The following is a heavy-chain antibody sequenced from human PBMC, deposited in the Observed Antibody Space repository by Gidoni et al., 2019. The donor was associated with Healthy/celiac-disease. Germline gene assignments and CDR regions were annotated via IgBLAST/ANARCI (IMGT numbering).Heavy chain of an antibody. J-gene: IGHJ6*02. CDR3: ARGVVVAATPWYYYYGMDV. Sequence: QVQLQQWGAGLLKPSETLSLTSAVSGGSFSGYYWSWVRQPPGKGLEWIGEINHSGSPNYNPSLKSRVTISVDTSKNQFSLKLSSVTAADTAVYYCARGVVVAATPWYYYYGMDVWGQGTTVTVSS. CDR2: INHSGSP. D-gene: IGHD2-15*01. V-gene: IGHV4-34*01. CDR1: GGSFSGYY.